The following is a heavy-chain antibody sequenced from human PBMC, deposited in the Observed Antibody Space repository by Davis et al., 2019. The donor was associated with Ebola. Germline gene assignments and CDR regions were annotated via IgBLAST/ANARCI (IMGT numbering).Heavy chain of an antibody. CDR1: GYSISSGYY. Sequence: MPSETLSLTCTVSGYSISSGYYWGWIRQPPGKGLEWIGSIYHSGNTYYNPSLKSRVTISVDTSKNQFSLKLSSVTAADTAVYYCARHKFPNHWYFDLWGRGTLVTVSS. J-gene: IGHJ2*01. CDR3: ARHKFPNHWYFDL. D-gene: IGHD1-14*01. V-gene: IGHV4-38-2*02. CDR2: IYHSGNT.